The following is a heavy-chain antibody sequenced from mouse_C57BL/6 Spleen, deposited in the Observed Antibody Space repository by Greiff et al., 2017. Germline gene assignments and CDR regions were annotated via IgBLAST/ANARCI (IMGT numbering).Heavy chain of an antibody. Sequence: EVNVVESGGGLVKPGGSLKLSCAASGFTFSSYAMSWVRQTPEKRLEWVATISDGGSYTYYPDNVKGRFTISRDNAKNNLYLQMSHLKSEDTAMYYCARGGENVGYWGQGTSVTVSS. CDR1: GFTFSSYA. J-gene: IGHJ4*01. CDR2: ISDGGSYT. V-gene: IGHV5-4*03. CDR3: ARGGENVGY.